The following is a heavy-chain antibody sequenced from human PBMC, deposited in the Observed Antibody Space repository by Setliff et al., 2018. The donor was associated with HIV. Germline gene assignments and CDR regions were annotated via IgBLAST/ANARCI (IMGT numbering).Heavy chain of an antibody. Sequence: PSETLSLTCTVSGGSISSSYWSWIRQPPGKGLEWIGYIYYSGSTNYNSSLKSRVTISVDTSKSQFSLKMNSVTAADTAVYYCASLGYCSSPNCYYQYFQHWGQGTLVTVSS. J-gene: IGHJ1*01. V-gene: IGHV4-59*01. CDR2: IYYSGST. CDR3: ASLGYCSSPNCYYQYFQH. D-gene: IGHD2-2*01. CDR1: GGSISSSY.